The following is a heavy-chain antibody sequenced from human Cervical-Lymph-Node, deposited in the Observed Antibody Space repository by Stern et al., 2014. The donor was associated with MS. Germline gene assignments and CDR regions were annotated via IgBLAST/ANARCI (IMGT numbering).Heavy chain of an antibody. D-gene: IGHD6-19*01. CDR3: AKDRRGNIAVAGSIDY. V-gene: IGHV3-23*04. Sequence: VQLVQSGGGLVQPGGSLRLSCAASGFTFSSYAMSWVRQAPGKGLEWVSVISGSGGGTYYADSVKGRFTISRDNSKNTLYLQMNSLRAEDTAVYYCAKDRRGNIAVAGSIDYWGQGTLVTVSS. J-gene: IGHJ4*02. CDR1: GFTFSSYA. CDR2: ISGSGGGT.